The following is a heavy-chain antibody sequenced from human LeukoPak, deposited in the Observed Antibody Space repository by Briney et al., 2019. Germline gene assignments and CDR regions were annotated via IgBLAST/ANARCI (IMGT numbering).Heavy chain of an antibody. CDR3: ARDAYIDRYFDY. J-gene: IGHJ4*02. CDR2: IKQDGGER. D-gene: IGHD3-22*01. Sequence: PGGSLRLSCAASGFTYTNDWMSWVRQAPGKGLEWVAHIKQDGGERYYVDSVKGRFTISRDNAKNSMYLQMNSLRADDTAVYYCARDAYIDRYFDYWGQGTLVTVSS. V-gene: IGHV3-7*01. CDR1: GFTYTNDW.